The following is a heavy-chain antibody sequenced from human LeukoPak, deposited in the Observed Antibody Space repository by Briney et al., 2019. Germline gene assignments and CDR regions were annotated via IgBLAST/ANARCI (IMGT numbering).Heavy chain of an antibody. CDR2: ISYDGSNK. D-gene: IGHD4-17*01. CDR3: AKDPRGDYVPATRYYYYGMDV. V-gene: IGHV3-30*18. CDR1: GFTFSSYG. Sequence: GGSLRLSCAASGFTFSSYGMHWVRQAPGKGLEWVAVISYDGSNKYYADSVKGRFTISRDNSKNTLYLQMNSLRAEDTAVYYCAKDPRGDYVPATRYYYYGMDVWGQGTTVTVSS. J-gene: IGHJ6*02.